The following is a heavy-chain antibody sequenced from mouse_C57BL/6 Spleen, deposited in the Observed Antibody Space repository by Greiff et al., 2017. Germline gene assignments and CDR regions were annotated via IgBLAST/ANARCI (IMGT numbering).Heavy chain of an antibody. CDR1: GFTFSDYG. J-gene: IGHJ3*01. V-gene: IGHV5-17*01. CDR2: ISSGSSTI. CDR3: ASGRFAY. Sequence: EVKLVESGGGLVKPGGSLKLSCAASGFTFSDYGMHWVRQAPEKGLEWVAYISSGSSTIYYADTVKGRFTLSRDNAKNTLFLQMTSLRSEDTAMYYCASGRFAYWGQGTLVTVSA.